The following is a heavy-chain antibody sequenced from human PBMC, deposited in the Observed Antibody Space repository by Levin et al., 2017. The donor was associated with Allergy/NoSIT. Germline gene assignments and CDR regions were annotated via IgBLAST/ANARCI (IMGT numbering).Heavy chain of an antibody. CDR1: GFTFSSYA. CDR2: ISGSGGST. Sequence: GESLKISCAASGFTFSSYAMSWVRQAPGKGLEWVSAISGSGGSTYYADSVKGRFTISRDNSKSTLSLQMNSLRAEDTAVYYCVRERAPFDAFDLWGQGTMVTVSS. V-gene: IGHV3-23*01. J-gene: IGHJ3*01. CDR3: VRERAPFDAFDL.